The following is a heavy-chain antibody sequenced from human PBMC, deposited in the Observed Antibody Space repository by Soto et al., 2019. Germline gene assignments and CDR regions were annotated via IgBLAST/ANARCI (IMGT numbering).Heavy chain of an antibody. CDR3: AKDKSQWRAGAFDI. CDR2: ISYDGSNK. J-gene: IGHJ3*02. V-gene: IGHV3-30*18. CDR1: GFTFSNYG. D-gene: IGHD6-19*01. Sequence: PGGSLRLSCVASGFTFSNYGMHWVRQAPGKGLEWVAVISYDGSNKYYADSVKGRFTISRDNSKNTLYLQMNSLRAEDTAVYYCAKDKSQWRAGAFDIWGQGTMVTVSS.